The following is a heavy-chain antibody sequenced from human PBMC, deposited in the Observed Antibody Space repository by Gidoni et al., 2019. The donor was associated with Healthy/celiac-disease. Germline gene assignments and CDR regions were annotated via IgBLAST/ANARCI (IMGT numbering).Heavy chain of an antibody. CDR3: TRALRRSGGSWSFVY. CDR1: GFTFGDCA. D-gene: IGHD2-15*01. CDR2: IRSKAYGGTT. V-gene: IGHV3-49*03. Sequence: EVQLVESGGGLVQPGRSLRRSCTASGFTFGDCAMSWFRQAPGKGLEWVGFIRSKAYGGTTEYAASVKGRFTISRDDSKSIAYLQMNSLKTEDTAVYYCTRALRRSGGSWSFVYWGQGTLVTVSS. J-gene: IGHJ4*02.